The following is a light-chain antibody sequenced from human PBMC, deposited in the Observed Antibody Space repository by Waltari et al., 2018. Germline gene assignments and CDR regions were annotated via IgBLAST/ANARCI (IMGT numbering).Light chain of an antibody. CDR2: NND. CDR3: AAWDDSLNGL. V-gene: IGLV1-44*01. Sequence: QSVLTQPPSASGTPGQTVTIPCSGSSSNIGTNAVHWYQQLPGTAPRLLIFNNDQRLSGVPDRFSASKSGTSASLAISGLQSEDEADYYCAAWDDSLNGLFGGGTKLTVL. CDR1: SSNIGTNA. J-gene: IGLJ3*02.